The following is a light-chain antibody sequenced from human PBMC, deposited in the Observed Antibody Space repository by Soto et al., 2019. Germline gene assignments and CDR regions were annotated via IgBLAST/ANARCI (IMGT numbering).Light chain of an antibody. V-gene: IGLV7-43*01. CDR1: TGAVTSGNY. Sequence: QPVVTQEPSLTVSPGGTVTLTCASSTGAVTSGNYPSWFQQRPGQAPRTLIYTTNSKHSWTPARFSGSLLGDKAALTLSGVQPEDEADYYCLLYYGGAQLVFGGGTKVTVL. J-gene: IGLJ3*02. CDR2: TTN. CDR3: LLYYGGAQLV.